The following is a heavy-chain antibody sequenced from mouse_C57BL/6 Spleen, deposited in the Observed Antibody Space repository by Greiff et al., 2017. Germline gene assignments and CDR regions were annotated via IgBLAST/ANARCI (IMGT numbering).Heavy chain of an antibody. CDR3: ARGTTVVDWYFDV. CDR2: IYPGSGST. D-gene: IGHD1-1*01. J-gene: IGHJ1*03. CDR1: GYTFTSYW. Sequence: VQLQQSGAELVKPGASVKMSCKASGYTFTSYWITWVKQRPGQGLEWIGDIYPGSGSTNYNEKFKSKATLTVDTSSSTAYMQLSSLTSEDSAVYYGARGTTVVDWYFDVWGTGTTVTVSS. V-gene: IGHV1-55*01.